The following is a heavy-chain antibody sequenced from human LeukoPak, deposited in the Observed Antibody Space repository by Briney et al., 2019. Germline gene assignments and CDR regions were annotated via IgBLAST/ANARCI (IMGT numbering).Heavy chain of an antibody. Sequence: PGGSLRLSCVASGFTFSNFAMNWVRQAPGKGLEWISYISSSYSPIYYADSVKGRFTVSRDNARNSLYLQMNSLRAEDTAVYYCARDNPWEMVRGVIDYWGQGTLVTVSS. CDR1: GFTFSNFA. V-gene: IGHV3-48*01. CDR3: ARDNPWEMVRGVIDY. D-gene: IGHD3-10*01. J-gene: IGHJ4*02. CDR2: ISSSYSPI.